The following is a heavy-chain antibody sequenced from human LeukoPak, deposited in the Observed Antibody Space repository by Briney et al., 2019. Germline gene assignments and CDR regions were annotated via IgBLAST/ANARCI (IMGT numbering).Heavy chain of an antibody. V-gene: IGHV3-23*01. CDR3: AKDRMGGSYPAEYFQH. D-gene: IGHD1-26*01. Sequence: GGSLRLSCAASGFTFSSYAMSWVRQAPGKGLEWASAISGSGGSTYYADSVKGRFTISRDNSKNTLYLQMNSLRAEDTAVYYCAKDRMGGSYPAEYFQHWGQGTLVTVSS. J-gene: IGHJ1*01. CDR2: ISGSGGST. CDR1: GFTFSSYA.